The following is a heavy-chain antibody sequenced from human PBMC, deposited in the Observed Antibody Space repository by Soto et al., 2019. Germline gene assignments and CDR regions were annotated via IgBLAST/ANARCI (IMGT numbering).Heavy chain of an antibody. CDR3: AREWSTSGDLDY. CDR1: GFTFTSFS. Sequence: QVQLVESGGGVVQPGRSLKLSCAASGFTFTSFSMQWVRQAPGKGLEWVAVIPYDGSIEYYADSVKGRFTISRDNSKNTLYLQMYSLRTEDTAVYFCAREWSTSGDLDYWGQGTLVTVSS. CDR2: IPYDGSIE. D-gene: IGHD3-10*01. V-gene: IGHV3-30-3*01. J-gene: IGHJ4*02.